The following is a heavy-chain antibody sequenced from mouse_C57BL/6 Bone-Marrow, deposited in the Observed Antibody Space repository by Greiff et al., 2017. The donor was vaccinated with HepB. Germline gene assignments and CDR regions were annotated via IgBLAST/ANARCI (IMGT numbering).Heavy chain of an antibody. D-gene: IGHD1-1*01. CDR2: IDPEDGET. Sequence: VQLQQSGAELVKPGASVKLSCTASGFNIKDYYMHWVKQRTEQGLEWIGRIDPEDGETKYAPKFQGKATITADTSSNTAYLQLSSLTSEDTAVYYCAIYYGSYWDHGYYFDYWGQGTTLTVSS. CDR1: GFNIKDYY. J-gene: IGHJ2*01. CDR3: AIYYGSYWDHGYYFDY. V-gene: IGHV14-2*01.